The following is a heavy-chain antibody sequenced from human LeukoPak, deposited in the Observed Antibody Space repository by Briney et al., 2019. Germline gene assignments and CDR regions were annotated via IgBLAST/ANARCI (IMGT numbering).Heavy chain of an antibody. Sequence: SETLSLTCTVSGGSVSSGSYYWSWIRQPPGKGLEWIGYIYYSGSTNYNPSLKSRVTISVDTSKNQFSLKLSSVTAADTAVYYCASRYYDILTGYLDAFDIWGQGTMVTVSS. J-gene: IGHJ3*02. CDR3: ASRYYDILTGYLDAFDI. V-gene: IGHV4-61*01. CDR1: GGSVSSGSYY. CDR2: IYYSGST. D-gene: IGHD3-9*01.